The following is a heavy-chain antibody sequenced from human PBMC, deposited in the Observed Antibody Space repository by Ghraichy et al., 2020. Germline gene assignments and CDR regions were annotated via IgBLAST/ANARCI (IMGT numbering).Heavy chain of an antibody. D-gene: IGHD5-18*01. Sequence: ASVKVSCKASGYTFISYYMLWVRQAPGQGLEWMGIINPSGVTTHYAQKFQGRVTMTRDTSTSTLYMELTTLRSADTAVYFCARGPLGGGYKYGPFDSWGQGTLVTVSS. CDR1: GYTFISYY. J-gene: IGHJ4*02. CDR2: INPSGVTT. CDR3: ARGPLGGGYKYGPFDS. V-gene: IGHV1-46*01.